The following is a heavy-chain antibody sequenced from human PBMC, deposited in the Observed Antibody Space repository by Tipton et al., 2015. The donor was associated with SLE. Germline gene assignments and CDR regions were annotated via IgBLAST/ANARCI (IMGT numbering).Heavy chain of an antibody. J-gene: IGHJ4*02. CDR3: AREEPIVATPLDY. CDR1: GFTFSSYA. V-gene: IGHV3-30*04. Sequence: SLRLSCAASGFTFSSYAMHWVRQAPGKGLEWVAVISYDGSNKYYADSVKGRFTISRDNSKNTLYLQMSRLRSDDTAVYYCAREEPIVATPLDYWGQGTLVTVSS. D-gene: IGHD5-12*01. CDR2: ISYDGSNK.